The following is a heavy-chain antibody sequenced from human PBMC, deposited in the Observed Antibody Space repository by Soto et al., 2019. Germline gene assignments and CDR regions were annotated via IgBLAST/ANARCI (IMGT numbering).Heavy chain of an antibody. CDR3: SSRRGKRYCSSNSWYRGREYYYGMDV. J-gene: IGHJ6*02. CDR1: GGTFSSYA. D-gene: IGHD2-2*02. V-gene: IGHV1-69*01. Sequence: QVQLVQSGAEVKKPGSSVKVSCKASGGTFSSYAISWVRQAPGQGLEWMGGIIPIFGTANYAQKFQGRVTITADESTGTAYMELSRLRSEDTAVYYWSSRRGKRYCSSNSWYRGREYYYGMDVWGQGATVTVSS. CDR2: IIPIFGTA.